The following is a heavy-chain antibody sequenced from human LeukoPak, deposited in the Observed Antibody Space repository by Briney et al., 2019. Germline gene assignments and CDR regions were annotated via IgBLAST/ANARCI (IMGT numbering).Heavy chain of an antibody. V-gene: IGHV4-39*01. CDR2: IYYSGST. Sequence: SETLSLTCTVSGGSISSSSYYWGWIRQPPGKGLEWIGSIYYSGSTYYNPSLKSRVTISVDTSKNQFSLKLSSVTAADTAVYCCARSRGVAIWFDPWGQGTLVTVSS. CDR1: GGSISSSSYY. CDR3: ARSRGVAIWFDP. J-gene: IGHJ5*02. D-gene: IGHD2-15*01.